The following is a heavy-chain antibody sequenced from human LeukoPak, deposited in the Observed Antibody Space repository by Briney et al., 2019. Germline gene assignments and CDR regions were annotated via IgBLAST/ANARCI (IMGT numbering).Heavy chain of an antibody. CDR1: GGSIRSTDYY. Sequence: SETLSLTCTVSGGSIRSTDYYWGWVRQPPGKGLEWIGSIYYSGCTYYNPSLKSRVTISVDTSKNQFSLKLNSVTAADTAVYYCARTLYDILTASYFGSSQLFDTWGQGTLVTASS. D-gene: IGHD3-9*01. CDR3: ARTLYDILTASYFGSSQLFDT. CDR2: IYYSGCT. J-gene: IGHJ4*02. V-gene: IGHV4-39*01.